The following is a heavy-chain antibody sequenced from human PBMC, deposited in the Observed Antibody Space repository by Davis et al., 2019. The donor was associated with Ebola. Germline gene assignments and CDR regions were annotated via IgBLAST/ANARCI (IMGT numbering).Heavy chain of an antibody. Sequence: AASVKVSCKASGGTFSRYAISWVRQAPGQGLEWMGGIIPIFGTANYAQKFQGRVTITADDSTSTAYMELSSLRSEDTAVYYCARDSSNYGDYVVLDYWGQGTLVTVSS. CDR2: IIPIFGTA. J-gene: IGHJ4*02. D-gene: IGHD4-17*01. CDR3: ARDSSNYGDYVVLDY. V-gene: IGHV1-69*13. CDR1: GGTFSRYA.